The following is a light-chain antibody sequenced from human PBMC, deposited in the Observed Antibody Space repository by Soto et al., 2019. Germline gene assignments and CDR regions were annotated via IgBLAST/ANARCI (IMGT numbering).Light chain of an antibody. J-gene: IGKJ1*01. CDR1: QGIRND. V-gene: IGKV1-17*01. CDR2: AAS. CDR3: LQHNSYTRT. Sequence: DIQITQSPSSLSASVGDRVTITCRASQGIRNDLGWYQQKQGKAPKRLIYAASSLQSGVPSRLSGSGYGTEFTLTISSLKTEDFETYYCLQHNSYTRTFGHGTKVDIK.